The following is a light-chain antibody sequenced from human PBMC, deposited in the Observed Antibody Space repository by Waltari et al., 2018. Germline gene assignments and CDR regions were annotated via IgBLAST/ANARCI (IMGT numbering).Light chain of an antibody. Sequence: DIRLTQSPSFLSASVGDRVTITCRASQDISSYLAWYQQKPGKAPKLLIYAASTLQSGVSSRFRGSGFGTEFTLTISSLQTEDFATYYCQQVNSHPLTFGGGTKVEIE. CDR2: AAS. CDR3: QQVNSHPLT. CDR1: QDISSY. V-gene: IGKV1-9*01. J-gene: IGKJ4*01.